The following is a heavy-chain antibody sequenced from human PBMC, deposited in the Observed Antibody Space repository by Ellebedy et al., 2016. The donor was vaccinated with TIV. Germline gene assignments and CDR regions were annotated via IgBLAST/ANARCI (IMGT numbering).Heavy chain of an antibody. CDR1: GFTFSSYS. V-gene: IGHV3-21*01. CDR2: ISSSSSYI. D-gene: IGHD3-3*02. Sequence: GGSLRFSCAASGFTFSSYSMNWVRQAPGKGLEWVSSISSSSSYIYYADSVKGRFTISRDDVTNSLFLQMNGLSAEDTAVYYCARGGIDLYYYGLDVWGQGTTVTVTS. CDR3: ARGGIDLYYYGLDV. J-gene: IGHJ6*02.